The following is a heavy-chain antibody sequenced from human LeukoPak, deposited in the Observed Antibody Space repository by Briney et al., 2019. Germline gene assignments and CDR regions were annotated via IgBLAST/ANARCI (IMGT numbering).Heavy chain of an antibody. Sequence: ASVKVSFKASGGTFSSYAISWVRQAPGQGLEWMGGIIPIFGTANYAQKFQGRVTITTDESTSTAYMELSSLRSEDTAVYYCARSMVTATYDAFDIWGQGTMVTVSS. CDR3: ARSMVTATYDAFDI. V-gene: IGHV1-69*05. D-gene: IGHD2-21*02. J-gene: IGHJ3*02. CDR1: GGTFSSYA. CDR2: IIPIFGTA.